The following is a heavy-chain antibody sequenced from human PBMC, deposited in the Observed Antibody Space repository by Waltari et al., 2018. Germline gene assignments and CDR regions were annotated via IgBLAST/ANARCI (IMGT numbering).Heavy chain of an antibody. Sequence: EVQLVESGGGLVKPGGSLRLSCAASGFTFSSVWMNWVRQAPGKGLEWVGRIRSKGDGGTPDYAAPLTGRFTISRDDSKNTVYLQMNSLEPEDTAVYYCATDWYNVAGKYWGQGTLVTVSS. CDR2: IRSKGDGGTP. V-gene: IGHV3-15*07. D-gene: IGHD6-19*01. J-gene: IGHJ4*02. CDR3: ATDWYNVAGKY. CDR1: GFTFSSVW.